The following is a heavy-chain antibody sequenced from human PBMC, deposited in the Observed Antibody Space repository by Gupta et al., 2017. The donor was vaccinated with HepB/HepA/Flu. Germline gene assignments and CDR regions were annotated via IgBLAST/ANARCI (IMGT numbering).Heavy chain of an antibody. D-gene: IGHD5-18*01. CDR2: INHSGST. J-gene: IGHJ6*02. V-gene: IGHV4-34*01. CDR1: GGSYSGYY. Sequence: QLQQLGAVRLKPSEMLSACCAVQGGSYSGYYVSWIRQPPGKGLEWIGEINHSGSTNYNPSLKSRVTISVDTSKSQFSLKLSSVTAADTAVYYRARGGDTVGPGGMDVWGQGTTVTVSS. CDR3: ARGGDTVGPGGMDV.